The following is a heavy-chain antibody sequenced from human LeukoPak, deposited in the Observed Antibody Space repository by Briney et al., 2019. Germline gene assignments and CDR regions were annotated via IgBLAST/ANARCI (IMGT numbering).Heavy chain of an antibody. Sequence: SETLSLTCTVSGGSSSSHYWSWIRQHPGKGLEWIGYTHYSGSTTYNPSLSSRVTISLDTSKSQFSLNLSSVTAADTAVYYCARQASSSWPTYYFDYWGQGTLVAVSS. CDR1: GGSSSSHY. D-gene: IGHD6-13*01. V-gene: IGHV4-59*08. CDR2: THYSGST. CDR3: ARQASSSWPTYYFDY. J-gene: IGHJ4*02.